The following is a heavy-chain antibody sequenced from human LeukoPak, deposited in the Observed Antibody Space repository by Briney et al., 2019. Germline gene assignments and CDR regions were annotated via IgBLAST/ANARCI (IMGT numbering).Heavy chain of an antibody. D-gene: IGHD3-10*01. CDR2: ISSSGSTI. Sequence: GGSLRLSCAASGFTFSDYYMSWIRQAPGKGLEWVSYISSSGSTIYYADSVKGRFTISRDNSKNMLYLQMNSLRAEDTAVYYCARDYWVYYGSGSPTFDPWGQGTLVTVSS. V-gene: IGHV3-11*04. CDR1: GFTFSDYY. CDR3: ARDYWVYYGSGSPTFDP. J-gene: IGHJ5*02.